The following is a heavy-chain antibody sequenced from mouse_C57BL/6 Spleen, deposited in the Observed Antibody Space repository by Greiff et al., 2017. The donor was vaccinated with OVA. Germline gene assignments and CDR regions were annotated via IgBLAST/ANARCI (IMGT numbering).Heavy chain of an antibody. CDR2: ISDGGSYT. D-gene: IGHD2-14*01. Sequence: EVHLVESGGGLVKPGGSLKLSCAASGFTFSSYAMSWVRQTPEKRLEWVATISDGGSYTYYPDNVKGRFTISRDNAKNNLYLQMSHLKSEDTAMYYFARDGYDGFAYWGQGTLVTVSA. J-gene: IGHJ3*01. CDR1: GFTFSSYA. CDR3: ARDGYDGFAY. V-gene: IGHV5-4*01.